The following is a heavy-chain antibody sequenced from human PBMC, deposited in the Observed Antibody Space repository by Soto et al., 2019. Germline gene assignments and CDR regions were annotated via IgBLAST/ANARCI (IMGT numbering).Heavy chain of an antibody. CDR2: ISFDGSNK. CDR3: AKDTSKYSNNWPAYYGLDV. J-gene: IGHJ6*02. D-gene: IGHD1-1*01. CDR1: GFTFSSFG. Sequence: QVQLVESGGGVVQPGRSLRLSCAASGFTFSSFGMQWVRQAPGKGLEWVAVISFDGSNKYYADSVKGRFTISRDNSKNTLSLQMNSLKAEDTAVYYCAKDTSKYSNNWPAYYGLDVWGQGTTVTVSS. V-gene: IGHV3-30*18.